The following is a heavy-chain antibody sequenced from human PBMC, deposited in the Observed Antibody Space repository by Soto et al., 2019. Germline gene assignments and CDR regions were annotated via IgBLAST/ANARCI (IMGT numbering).Heavy chain of an antibody. CDR2: TYYSGST. CDR3: ATPPPNRYSSSRKTAGYFDN. V-gene: IGHV4-39*01. D-gene: IGHD6-6*01. J-gene: IGHJ4*02. CDR1: GGSISSSSYY. Sequence: QLQLQESGPGLVKPSETLSLTCTVSGGSISSSSYYWRWIRQPPAKGLEWIGSTYYSGSTYHSPSLKSRGTISVDSSKNQFPLKLSSVTAADTAVYYCATPPPNRYSSSRKTAGYFDNWGQGTLVTVSS.